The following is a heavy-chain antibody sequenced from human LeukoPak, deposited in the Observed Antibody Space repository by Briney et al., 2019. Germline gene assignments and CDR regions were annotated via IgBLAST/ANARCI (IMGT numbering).Heavy chain of an antibody. CDR1: GYTFTSYG. CDR3: ARDRLDFQTRYYYYMDV. J-gene: IGHJ6*03. V-gene: IGHV1-18*01. Sequence: ASVKVSCKASGYTFTSYGISWVRQAPGQGLEWMGWIGPNNGNTNYAQKLQGRVTVTTDTSTGTAYMELRSLRSDDTAVYYCARDRLDFQTRYYYYMDVWGKGTTVTVSS. CDR2: IGPNNGNT. D-gene: IGHD3/OR15-3a*01.